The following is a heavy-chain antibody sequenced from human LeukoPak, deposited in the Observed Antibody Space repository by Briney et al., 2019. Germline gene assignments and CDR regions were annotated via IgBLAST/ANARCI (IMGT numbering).Heavy chain of an antibody. CDR2: IWYDGSNK. CDR3: ARGFSDYGSGSSDAFDI. D-gene: IGHD3-10*01. J-gene: IGHJ3*02. V-gene: IGHV3-33*01. CDR1: GFTFSSYG. Sequence: GGSLRLSCAASGFTFSSYGMHWVRQAPGKGLEWVAVIWYDGSNKYYADSVKGRFTISRDNSKNTLYLQMNSLRAEDTAVYYCARGFSDYGSGSSDAFDIWGQGTMVTDSS.